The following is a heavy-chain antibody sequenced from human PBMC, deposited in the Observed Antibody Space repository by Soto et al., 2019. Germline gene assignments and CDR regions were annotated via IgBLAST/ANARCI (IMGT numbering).Heavy chain of an antibody. V-gene: IGHV4-30-4*01. Sequence: PSETLSLTCTVSGGSISSGDYYWSWIRQPPGKGLEWIGYIYYSGSTYYNPSLKSRVTISVDTSKNQFSLKLSSVTAADTAVYYCARSESKLEPYDYWGQGTLVTVPQ. CDR1: GGSISSGDYY. D-gene: IGHD1-1*01. J-gene: IGHJ4*02. CDR2: IYYSGST. CDR3: ARSESKLEPYDY.